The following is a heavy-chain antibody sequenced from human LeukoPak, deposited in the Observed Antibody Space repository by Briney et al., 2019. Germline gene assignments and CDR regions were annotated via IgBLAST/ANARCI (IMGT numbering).Heavy chain of an antibody. V-gene: IGHV3-23*01. J-gene: IGHJ6*03. CDR2: ISDSGGST. CDR3: ARPQNYYYYYMDV. CDR1: GITLSNYG. Sequence: GGSLRLSCAVSGITLSNYGMTWVRQAPGKGLEWVAGISDSGGSTNYADSVKGRFTISRDNSKNTLYLQMNSLRAEDTAVYYCARPQNYYYYYMDVWDKGTTVTVSS.